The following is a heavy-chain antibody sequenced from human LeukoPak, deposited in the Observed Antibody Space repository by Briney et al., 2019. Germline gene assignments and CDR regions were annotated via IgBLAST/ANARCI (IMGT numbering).Heavy chain of an antibody. CDR1: GYTFTGYH. CDR2: INPNSGGK. CDR3: ANSGRGSTDYYYYGMDV. J-gene: IGHJ6*02. Sequence: ASVKVSCKASGYTFTGYHMHWVRQAPGQGLEWMGWINPNSGGKNYAQKFQGRVTMTRDTSISTAYMELSRLRSDDTAVYYCANSGRGSTDYYYYGMDVWGQGTTVTVSS. D-gene: IGHD2-15*01. V-gene: IGHV1-2*02.